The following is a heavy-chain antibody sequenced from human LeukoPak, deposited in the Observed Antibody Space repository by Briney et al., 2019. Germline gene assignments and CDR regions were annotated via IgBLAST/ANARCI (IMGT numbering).Heavy chain of an antibody. D-gene: IGHD3-22*01. CDR1: GFTFSSYA. Sequence: HPGGSLRLSCAASGFTFSSYAMSWVRQAPGKGLEWVSAISGSGGSTYYADSVKGRFTISRDNSKNTLYLQMNSLRAEDTAVYYCAKRVYDSSGYYWDYWGQGTLVTVSS. CDR2: ISGSGGST. CDR3: AKRVYDSSGYYWDY. V-gene: IGHV3-23*01. J-gene: IGHJ4*02.